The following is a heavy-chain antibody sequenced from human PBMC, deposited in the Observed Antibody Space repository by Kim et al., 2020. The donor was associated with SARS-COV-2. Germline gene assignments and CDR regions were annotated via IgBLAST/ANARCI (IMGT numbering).Heavy chain of an antibody. V-gene: IGHV7-4-1*02. D-gene: IGHD2-2*01. CDR3: FISVQLLFFYSSYYYY. Sequence: ASVKVSCKASGYTFTSYAMNWVRQAPGQGLEWMGWINTNTVNPTYSHFFTALFVFSFVTSVIPSYLQLISLKSYDTAVFYFFISVQLLFFYSSYYYY. J-gene: IGHJ6*03. CDR2: INTNTVNP. CDR1: GYTFTSYA.